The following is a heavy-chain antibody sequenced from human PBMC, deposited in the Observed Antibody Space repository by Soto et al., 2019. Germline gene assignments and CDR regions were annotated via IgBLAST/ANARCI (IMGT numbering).Heavy chain of an antibody. V-gene: IGHV4-30-4*01. D-gene: IGHD1-26*01. J-gene: IGHJ4*02. CDR2: IHSGGTT. Sequence: QVQLQEPGPRLVEPSHTLSLTCTVSGASISNGYYSWSWIRQSPGTGLEWIGHIHSGGTTYSNPSLKTRXTXSXXMSKNQFSLKLSSLTAADTAVYYCARGPSGDKVDYWGQGTLVTVSS. CDR3: ARGPSGDKVDY. CDR1: GASISNGYYS.